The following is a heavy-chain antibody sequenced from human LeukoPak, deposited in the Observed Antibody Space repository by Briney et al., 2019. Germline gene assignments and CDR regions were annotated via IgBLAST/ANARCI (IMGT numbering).Heavy chain of an antibody. V-gene: IGHV4-39*07. Sequence: PSETLSLTCTVSGGSISSSSYYWGWIRQPPGKGLEWIGSIYYSGSTNYNPSLKSRVTISVDTSKNQFSLKLTSVTAADTAVYYCARGLYDYVWGSYRNWGQGTLVTVSS. CDR3: ARGLYDYVWGSYRN. J-gene: IGHJ4*02. D-gene: IGHD3-16*02. CDR1: GGSISSSSYY. CDR2: IYYSGST.